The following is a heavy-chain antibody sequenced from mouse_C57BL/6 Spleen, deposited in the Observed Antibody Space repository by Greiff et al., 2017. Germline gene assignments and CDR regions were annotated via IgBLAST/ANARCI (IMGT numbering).Heavy chain of an antibody. CDR2: IRNKANGYTT. V-gene: IGHV7-3*01. Sequence: EVHLVESGGGLVQPGGSLSLSCAASGFTFTDYYMSWVRQPPGKALEWLGFIRNKANGYTTEYSASVKGRFTISRDDSQSILYLQMNALRAEDSATYYCARSYSLREIAMDYWGQGTSVTVSS. J-gene: IGHJ4*01. CDR1: GFTFTDYY. CDR3: ARSYSLREIAMDY. D-gene: IGHD6-5*01.